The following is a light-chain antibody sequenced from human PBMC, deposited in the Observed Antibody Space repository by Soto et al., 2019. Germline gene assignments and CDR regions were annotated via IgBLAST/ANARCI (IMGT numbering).Light chain of an antibody. CDR1: QGISSA. CDR2: DAS. CDR3: QQFNSYSFT. V-gene: IGKV1-13*02. Sequence: AIQLTQSPSSLSASVGDRVTITCRASQGISSALAWYQQKPGKAPKLLIYDASSLESGVPSRFSGSGSGTDFALTISSLQPEDFATYYCQQFNSYSFTFGPGTKVDIK. J-gene: IGKJ3*01.